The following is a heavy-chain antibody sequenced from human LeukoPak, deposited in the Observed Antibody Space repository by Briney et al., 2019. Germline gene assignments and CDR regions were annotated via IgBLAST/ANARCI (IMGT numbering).Heavy chain of an antibody. D-gene: IGHD2-2*01. CDR1: GGSISSYY. CDR3: ARCCSSTSCYYFDY. Sequence: SETLSLTCTVSGGSISSYYWSWIRQPPGKGLEWIGYIYYSGSTNYNPSLKSRVTISVDTSKNQFSLKLSSVTAADTAVYYCARCCSSTSCYYFDYWGQGTLVTVSS. CDR2: IYYSGST. J-gene: IGHJ4*02. V-gene: IGHV4-59*08.